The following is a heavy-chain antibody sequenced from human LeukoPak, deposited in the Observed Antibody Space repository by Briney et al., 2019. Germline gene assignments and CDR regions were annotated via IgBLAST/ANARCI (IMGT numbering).Heavy chain of an antibody. CDR1: GYTFTSYG. V-gene: IGHV1-18*01. D-gene: IGHD2-15*01. Sequence: GASVKVSCKASGYTFTSYGISWVRQAPGQGLEWMGWISAYNDNTNYAQKLQGKVTMTTDTSTSTAYMELRSLRSDDTAVYYCARAQAAGGFDYWGQGTLVTVSS. CDR2: ISAYNDNT. CDR3: ARAQAAGGFDY. J-gene: IGHJ4*02.